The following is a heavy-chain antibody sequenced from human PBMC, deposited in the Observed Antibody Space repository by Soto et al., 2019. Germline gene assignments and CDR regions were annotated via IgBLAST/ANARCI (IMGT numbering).Heavy chain of an antibody. CDR1: GYTFTSYG. J-gene: IGHJ6*02. V-gene: IGHV1-18*01. D-gene: IGHD3-3*01. Sequence: ASVKVSCKASGYTFTSYGISWVRQAPGQGLEWMGWISAYNGNTNYAQKLQGRVTMTTDTSTSTAYMELRSLRSDDTAVYYCASQGAGVANYDFWSGPLSGMDVWGQGTTVTVSS. CDR3: ASQGAGVANYDFWSGPLSGMDV. CDR2: ISAYNGNT.